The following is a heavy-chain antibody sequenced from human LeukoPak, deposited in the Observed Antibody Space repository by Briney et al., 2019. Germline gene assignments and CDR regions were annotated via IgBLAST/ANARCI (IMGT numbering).Heavy chain of an antibody. CDR2: ISWNSGSI. J-gene: IGHJ5*02. CDR3: AKASEQWLWYWFDP. Sequence: GGSLRLSCAASGFTLDDYAMHWVRQAPGEGREWVSGISWNSGSIGYADSVKGRFTISRDNAKNSLYLQMNSLRAEDTALYYCAKASEQWLWYWFDPWGQGTLVTVSS. V-gene: IGHV3-9*01. CDR1: GFTLDDYA. D-gene: IGHD6-19*01.